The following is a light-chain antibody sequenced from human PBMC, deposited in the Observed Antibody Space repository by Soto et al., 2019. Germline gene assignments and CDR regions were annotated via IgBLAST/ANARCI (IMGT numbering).Light chain of an antibody. CDR3: QQSYSTPRT. V-gene: IGKV3-15*01. CDR2: GAS. CDR1: ETVATN. Sequence: IERTQSPSTLSVSLGDRGTLPRWASETVATNLAWYQQKPGQAPRLLISGASTRAAGISDRFRGSGSGTDFTLTISSLQPEDFATYYCQQSYSTPRTFGQGTKVDIK. J-gene: IGKJ1*01.